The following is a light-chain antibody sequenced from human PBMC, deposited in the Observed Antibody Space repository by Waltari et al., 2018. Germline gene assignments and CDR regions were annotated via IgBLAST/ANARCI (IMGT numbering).Light chain of an antibody. J-gene: IGLJ2*01. V-gene: IGLV1-40*01. CDR1: SFNIGTRYD. Sequence: QSVLTQPPSVSGAPGQRVTISCTGSSFNIGTRYDVHWYQQLPGAAPKLLIYNNNNRPSGVPDRFLGSTSGTSASLTITGLQPEDEADYYCQSYDSTLGGWGVFGGGTKLTVL. CDR3: QSYDSTLGGWGV. CDR2: NNN.